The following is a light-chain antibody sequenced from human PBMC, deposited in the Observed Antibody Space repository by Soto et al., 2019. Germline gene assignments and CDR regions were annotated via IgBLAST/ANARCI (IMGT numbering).Light chain of an antibody. CDR3: QQRSSWPLT. V-gene: IGKV3-11*01. CDR2: DAS. J-gene: IGKJ4*01. Sequence: EIVLTQSPATLSLSPGERATLSCRASQSVSTFLAWYQQKPGQAPRLLIYDASKRVTGIPARFSGSGSGTDLTLTISSLEPEDFAVYYCQQRSSWPLTLGGGTKVDIK. CDR1: QSVSTF.